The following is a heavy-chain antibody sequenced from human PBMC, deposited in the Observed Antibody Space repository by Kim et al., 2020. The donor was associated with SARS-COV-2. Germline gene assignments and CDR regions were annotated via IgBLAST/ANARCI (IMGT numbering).Heavy chain of an antibody. V-gene: IGHV3-30*04. CDR2: ISYDGSNK. D-gene: IGHD6-19*01. CDR3: ARDRQEQWLETHWFDP. CDR1: GFTFSSYA. Sequence: GGSLRLSCAASGFTFSSYAMHWVRQAPGKGLEWVAVISYDGSNKYYADSVKGRFTISRDNSKNTLYLQMNSLRAEDTAVYYCARDRQEQWLETHWFDPWGQGTLVTVSS. J-gene: IGHJ5*02.